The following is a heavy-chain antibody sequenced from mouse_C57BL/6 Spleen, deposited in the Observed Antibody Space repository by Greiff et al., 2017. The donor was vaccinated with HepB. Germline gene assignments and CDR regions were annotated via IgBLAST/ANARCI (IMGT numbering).Heavy chain of an antibody. CDR3: TLVLRSH. Sequence: EVQLQQSGAELVRPGASVKLSCTASGFNIKDDYMHWVKQRPEQGLEWIGWIDPENGDTEYASKFQGKATITADTSSNTAYLQLSSLTSEDTAVYYCTLVLRSHWGQGTTLTVSS. J-gene: IGHJ2*01. V-gene: IGHV14-4*01. CDR2: IDPENGDT. D-gene: IGHD1-1*01. CDR1: GFNIKDDY.